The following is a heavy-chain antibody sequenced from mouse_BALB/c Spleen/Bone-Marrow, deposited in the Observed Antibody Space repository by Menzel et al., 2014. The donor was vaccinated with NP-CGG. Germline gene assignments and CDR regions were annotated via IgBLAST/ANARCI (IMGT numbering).Heavy chain of an antibody. D-gene: IGHD2-14*01. J-gene: IGHJ2*01. CDR2: ILPGSGTT. CDR1: GYTFSSYW. V-gene: IGHV1-9*01. Sequence: VQLQQSGAELMKPGASVKISCKATGYTFSSYWIEWVKQRPGHGLEWIGEILPGSGTTNYNEKFKGKATFTADTSSNTAYMQLSSLTSEDSAVYYCARGTYRYYFDYWCQGTTLTV. CDR3: ARGTYRYYFDY.